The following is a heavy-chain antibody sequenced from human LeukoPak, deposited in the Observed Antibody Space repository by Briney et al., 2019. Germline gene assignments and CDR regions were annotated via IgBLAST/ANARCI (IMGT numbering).Heavy chain of an antibody. CDR1: GFTFSTYD. J-gene: IGHJ4*02. CDR2: IRNDGTIK. CDR3: AKTGSSSWGYFDY. Sequence: PGGSLRLSCAASGFTFSTYDMHWVRQAPGKGLEWVAFIRNDGTIKYYADSVKGRFTISRDNSKNTLYLQMNSLRAEDTAVYYCAKTGSSSWGYFDYWGQGTLVTVSS. V-gene: IGHV3-30*02. D-gene: IGHD6-13*01.